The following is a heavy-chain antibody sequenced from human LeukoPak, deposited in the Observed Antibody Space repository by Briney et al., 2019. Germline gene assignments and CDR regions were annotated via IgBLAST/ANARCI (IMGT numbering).Heavy chain of an antibody. Sequence: SGGSLRLSCAASGFTVGKSWMRWVRQAPGKGLEGVANITQDGSEKSYADSVEGRFTISRDNDKKSLYLHVNSLRAEDTAVYYCATDIYGGHDYWGQGTLLTVSS. D-gene: IGHD2-21*01. CDR1: GFTVGKSW. CDR3: ATDIYGGHDY. V-gene: IGHV3-7*04. CDR2: ITQDGSEK. J-gene: IGHJ4*02.